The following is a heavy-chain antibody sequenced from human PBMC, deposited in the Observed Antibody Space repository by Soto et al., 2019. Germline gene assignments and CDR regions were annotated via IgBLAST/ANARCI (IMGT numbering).Heavy chain of an antibody. CDR2: ISWNGASI. D-gene: IGHD3-10*01. CDR1: GFTFDDDA. V-gene: IGHV3-9*01. J-gene: IGHJ4*02. Sequence: EVQLVESGGGLVQPGRSLRLSCAASGFTFDDDAIHWVRQAPGRGLEWVAGISWNGASIGYADSVKGRFTISRDNAKISLHLQMNSLRSEDTALYYCANLPLYGSGFDCWGQGTLVTVSS. CDR3: ANLPLYGSGFDC.